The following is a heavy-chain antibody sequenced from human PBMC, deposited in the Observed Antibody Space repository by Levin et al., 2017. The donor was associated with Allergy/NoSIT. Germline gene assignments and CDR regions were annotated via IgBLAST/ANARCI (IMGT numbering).Heavy chain of an antibody. J-gene: IGHJ4*02. CDR3: ARDSDIVVVPAGPLDY. CDR1: GFTFSSYG. D-gene: IGHD2-2*01. CDR2: IWYDGSNK. Sequence: GESLKISCAASGFTFSSYGMHWVRQAPGKGLEWVAVIWYDGSNKYYADSVKGRFTISRDNSKNTLYLQMNSLRAEDTAVYYCARDSDIVVVPAGPLDYWGQGTLVTVSS. V-gene: IGHV3-33*01.